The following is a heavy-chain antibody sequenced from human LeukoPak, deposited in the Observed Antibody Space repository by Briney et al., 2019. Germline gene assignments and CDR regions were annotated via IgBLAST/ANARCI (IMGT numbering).Heavy chain of an antibody. CDR3: AKDNYYDSSGYYESDAFDI. D-gene: IGHD3-22*01. Sequence: GGSLRLSCAASGFTFDDYAMHWVRQAPGKGLEWVSLISGDGGSTYYADSVKGRFTISRGNSKNSLYLQMNSLRTEDTALYYCAKDNYYDSSGYYESDAFDIWGQGTMVTVSS. V-gene: IGHV3-43*02. J-gene: IGHJ3*02. CDR2: ISGDGGST. CDR1: GFTFDDYA.